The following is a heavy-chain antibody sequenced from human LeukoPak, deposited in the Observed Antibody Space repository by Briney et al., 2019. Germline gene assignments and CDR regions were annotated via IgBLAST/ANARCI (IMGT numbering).Heavy chain of an antibody. CDR3: ARAAGSSWSLLFDY. D-gene: IGHD6-13*01. CDR1: GFTFSSYA. Sequence: GGSLRLSCAASGFTFSSYAMSWVRQASGKGLVWVSRINSDGSSTSYADSVKGRFTISRDNAKNTLYLQMNSLRAEDTAVYYCARAAGSSWSLLFDYWGQGTLVTVSS. V-gene: IGHV3-74*01. CDR2: INSDGSST. J-gene: IGHJ4*02.